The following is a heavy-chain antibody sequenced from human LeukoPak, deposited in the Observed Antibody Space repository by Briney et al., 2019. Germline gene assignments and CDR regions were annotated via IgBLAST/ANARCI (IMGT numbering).Heavy chain of an antibody. J-gene: IGHJ5*02. CDR1: GGSISSGGYS. CDR3: ACGGDYGDT. Sequence: SQTLSLTCTVSGGSISSGGYSWSWIRQHPGKGLEWIGYIYYSGSTYYNPSLKSRVTISVDTSKNQFSLKLSSVTAADTAVYYCACGGDYGDTWGQGTLVTVSS. CDR2: IYYSGST. D-gene: IGHD4-17*01. V-gene: IGHV4-31*03.